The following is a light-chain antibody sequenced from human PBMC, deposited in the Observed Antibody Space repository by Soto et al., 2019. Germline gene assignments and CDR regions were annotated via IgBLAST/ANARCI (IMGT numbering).Light chain of an antibody. CDR3: QQYGSSSFT. CDR2: GAS. Sequence: EIVLTQSPGTLSLSPGERATLSCRASQSVSGSYLAWYQQTRGQAPRLLIYGASSRATGIPDRFSGSGSGTDFTLTITRLEPEDFAVYYCQQYGSSSFTFGPGTKVDIK. V-gene: IGKV3-20*01. J-gene: IGKJ3*01. CDR1: QSVSGSY.